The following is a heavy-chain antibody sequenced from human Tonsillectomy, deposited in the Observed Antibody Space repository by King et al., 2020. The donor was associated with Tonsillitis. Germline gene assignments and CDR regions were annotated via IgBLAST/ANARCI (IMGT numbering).Heavy chain of an antibody. CDR3: AKETPVDDGMDV. CDR1: GFTFSTYG. CDR2: ISYDGSNK. D-gene: IGHD2-15*01. Sequence: VQLVESGGGVVQPGRSLRLSCAASGFTFSTYGMHWVRQAPGKGLEWVAVISYDGSNKYCADSVKGRFTISRDNSKNPLYLQMNSLRAEDTAVYYCAKETPVDDGMDVWGQGTTVTVSS. V-gene: IGHV3-30*18. J-gene: IGHJ6*02.